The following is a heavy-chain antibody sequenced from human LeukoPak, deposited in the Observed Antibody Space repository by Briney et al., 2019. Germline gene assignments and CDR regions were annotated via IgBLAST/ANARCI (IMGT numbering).Heavy chain of an antibody. D-gene: IGHD5-12*01. CDR3: AKDFGGYVAYFDY. J-gene: IGHJ4*02. V-gene: IGHV3-23*01. CDR1: VVTFSSYA. Sequence: SGGSLRLSCVASVVTFSSYAMSAGCQAPGKRLGWVSLMSGPGRSTYYAESVKGRFSISRDNPKNTMYLRMNSLRGEDTAIYYCAKDFGGYVAYFDYWGQGTLVTVSS. CDR2: MSGPGRST.